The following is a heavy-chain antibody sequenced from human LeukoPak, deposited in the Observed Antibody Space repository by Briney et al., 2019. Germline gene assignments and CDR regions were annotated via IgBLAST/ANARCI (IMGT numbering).Heavy chain of an antibody. CDR2: IGREAHGGRA. CDR1: GFNFEDYA. CDR3: SREGDALTGSYPDH. D-gene: IGHD1-14*01. V-gene: IGHV3-49*04. Sequence: GGSLRLSCTTSGFNFEDYAMSWVRQAPGKGLEWLGFIGREAHGGRAQYATSVKGRFTISRDDARKIAYLHLSGLRNEDTAVYYCSREGDALTGSYPDHWGQGTLVIVSS. J-gene: IGHJ4*02.